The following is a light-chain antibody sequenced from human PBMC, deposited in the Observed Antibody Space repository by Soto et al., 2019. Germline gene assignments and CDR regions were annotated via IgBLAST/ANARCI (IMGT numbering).Light chain of an antibody. CDR1: QSVSSNY. CDR3: HQYGSSPQT. CDR2: GAS. Sequence: EFVLTQSPGTLSLSPGERATLSCRASQSVSSNYLAWYQQKPGQAPRLLIYGASTRATGIADRFSGSGSGTDFTLSISRLEPEDFAVYYCHQYGSSPQTLGQGTKVDIK. V-gene: IGKV3-20*01. J-gene: IGKJ1*01.